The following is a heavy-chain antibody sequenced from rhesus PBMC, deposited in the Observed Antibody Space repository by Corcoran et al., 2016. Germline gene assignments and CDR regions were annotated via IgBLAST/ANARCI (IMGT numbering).Heavy chain of an antibody. V-gene: IGHV3-178*01. J-gene: IGHJ5-2*02. CDR3: ARDGYCSSTYCSPNSLDV. D-gene: IGHD2-15*01. CDR1: GFTFSDYY. Sequence: EVQLVESGGGLAKPGGSLRLSCAASGFTFSDYYMDWVRQAPGKGVEWVTRISNGGVSKWYADSVKGRFTISRENAKNTLYFQMNSRRAEDTAVYYCARDGYCSSTYCSPNSLDVWGRGVLVTVSS. CDR2: ISNGGVSK.